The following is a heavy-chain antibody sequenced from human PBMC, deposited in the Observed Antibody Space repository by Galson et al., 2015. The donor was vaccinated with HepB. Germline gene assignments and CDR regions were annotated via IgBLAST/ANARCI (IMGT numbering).Heavy chain of an antibody. CDR2: INPSGGST. J-gene: IGHJ4*02. CDR3: ARDGGISSSGWGYFDY. V-gene: IGHV1-46*03. D-gene: IGHD6-19*01. CDR1: GYTFTSYY. Sequence: SVKVSCKASGYTFTSYYMHWVRQAPGQGLEWMGIINPSGGSTSYAQKFQGRVTMTRDTSTSTVYMELSSLRSEDTAVYYCARDGGISSSGWGYFDYWGQGTLVTVSS.